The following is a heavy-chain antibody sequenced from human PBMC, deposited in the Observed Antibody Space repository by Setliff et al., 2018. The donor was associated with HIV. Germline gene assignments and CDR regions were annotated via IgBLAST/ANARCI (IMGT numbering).Heavy chain of an antibody. V-gene: IGHV3-20*04. CDR1: GFTFHDYG. Sequence: PGGSLRLSCAASGFTFHDYGMSWVRQAPGAGLEWISGINWHGGSPGYADSVKGRFTISRDNAKNSLYLQMNSLRAEDTALYYCARDSQRATVTTSGSWSHDYWGQGTLVTVSS. CDR2: INWHGGSP. CDR3: ARDSQRATVTTSGSWSHDY. J-gene: IGHJ4*02. D-gene: IGHD4-17*01.